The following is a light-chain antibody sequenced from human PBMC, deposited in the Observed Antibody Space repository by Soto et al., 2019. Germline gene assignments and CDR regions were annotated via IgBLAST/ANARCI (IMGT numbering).Light chain of an antibody. V-gene: IGKV3-11*01. CDR1: QSVSSY. CDR2: DAS. Sequence: EIVLTQSPATLSLSPGERATLSCRASQSVSSYLAWYQQKPGQAPRLLIYDASNRATGIPARFSGSGSGTDFTLTISSLEPEDFAVYYCQQYKNWSFGQGTKVDIK. CDR3: QQYKNWS. J-gene: IGKJ1*01.